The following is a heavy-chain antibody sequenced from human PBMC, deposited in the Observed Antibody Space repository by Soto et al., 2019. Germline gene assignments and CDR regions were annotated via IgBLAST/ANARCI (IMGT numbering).Heavy chain of an antibody. CDR3: ARGEMATTSYYYYCMDV. CDR2: IIPIFGTA. CDR1: GGTFSSYA. D-gene: IGHD5-12*01. J-gene: IGHJ6*02. Sequence: QVQLVQSGAEVKKPGSSVKVSCKASGGTFSSYAISWVRQAPGQGLEWMGGIIPIFGTANYAQKFQGRVTITADKSTSTAYMELSSLRSEDTAVYYCARGEMATTSYYYYCMDVWGQGTTVTVSS. V-gene: IGHV1-69*06.